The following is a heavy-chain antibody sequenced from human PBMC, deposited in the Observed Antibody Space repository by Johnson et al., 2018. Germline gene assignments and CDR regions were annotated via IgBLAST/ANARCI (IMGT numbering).Heavy chain of an antibody. CDR3: TRGGERGTFDI. D-gene: IGHD2-21*01. CDR1: GFTFSSHW. Sequence: VQLQESGGGLVQPGGFLRLSCGASGFTFSSHWMNWVRQVPGTGLVWVSRINNDGSSTIYADSVKGRFSVSRDNAKNTLYLHMNRLGAEDTAVYYCTRGGERGTFDIWGQGTMVTVSS. CDR2: INNDGSST. J-gene: IGHJ3*02. V-gene: IGHV3-74*01.